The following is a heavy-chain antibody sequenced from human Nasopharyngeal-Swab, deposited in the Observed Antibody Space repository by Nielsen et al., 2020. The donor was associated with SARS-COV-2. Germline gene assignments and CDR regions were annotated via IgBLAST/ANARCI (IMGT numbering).Heavy chain of an antibody. CDR3: ARRSSIAAYYYYMDV. CDR1: GYSFTSYW. Sequence: GGSLRLSCKGSGYSFTSYWIGWVRQMPGKGMEWMGIIYPGDSDTRYGPSFQGQVTISADKSISTAYLQWSSLKASDTAMYYCARRSSIAAYYYYMDVWGKGTTVTVSS. D-gene: IGHD6-25*01. CDR2: IYPGDSDT. J-gene: IGHJ6*03. V-gene: IGHV5-51*01.